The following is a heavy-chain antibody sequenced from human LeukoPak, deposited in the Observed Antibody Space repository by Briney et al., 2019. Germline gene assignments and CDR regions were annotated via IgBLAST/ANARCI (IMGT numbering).Heavy chain of an antibody. D-gene: IGHD3-22*01. V-gene: IGHV4-61*01. Sequence: SETLSLTCTASGGSVSSGSYYWSWIRQPPGKGLEWIGYIYYSGSTNYNPSLKSRVTISVDTSKNQFSLKLSSVTAADTAVYYCARQQRLYYYDSSGSFDYWGQGTLVTVSS. CDR3: ARQQRLYYYDSSGSFDY. J-gene: IGHJ4*02. CDR1: GGSVSSGSYY. CDR2: IYYSGST.